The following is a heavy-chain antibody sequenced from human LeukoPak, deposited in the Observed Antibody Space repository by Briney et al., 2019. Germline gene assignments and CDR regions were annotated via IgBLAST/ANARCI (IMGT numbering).Heavy chain of an antibody. Sequence: GGSLRLSCAASGFTFSSYSMNWVRQAPGKGLEWVSSISSSSSYIYYADSVKGRFTISRDNAKNSLYLQMNSLRAEDTAVYYCARVVGAVHAFDIWGQGTMVTVSS. CDR1: GFTFSSYS. D-gene: IGHD2-15*01. CDR3: ARVVGAVHAFDI. J-gene: IGHJ3*02. CDR2: ISSSSSYI. V-gene: IGHV3-21*01.